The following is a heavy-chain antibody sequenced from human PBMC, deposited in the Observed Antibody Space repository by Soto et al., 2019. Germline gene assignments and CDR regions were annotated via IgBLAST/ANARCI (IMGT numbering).Heavy chain of an antibody. Sequence: GGSLRLSCAASGFTFRDHYMSWIRQVPGKGLQWIALITKSGDNIKYADSVKGRFTISRDNAKDSLYLHMNSLRVEDTAVYFCARGPDFGAWIDFFDYWGQGALVTVS. CDR3: ARGPDFGAWIDFFDY. J-gene: IGHJ4*02. CDR2: ITKSGDNI. D-gene: IGHD4-17*01. V-gene: IGHV3-11*01. CDR1: GFTFRDHY.